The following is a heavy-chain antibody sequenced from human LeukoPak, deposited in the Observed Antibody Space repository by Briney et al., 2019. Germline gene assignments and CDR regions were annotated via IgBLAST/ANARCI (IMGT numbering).Heavy chain of an antibody. D-gene: IGHD3-10*01. J-gene: IGHJ3*02. Sequence: GGSLRLSCAASGFTFSSYSMNGVRQAPGKGVEWVSSISSSSSYIYYADSVKGRFTISRDNAKNSLYLQMNSLRAEDTAVYYCAREGEEDGSGSKEGAFDIWGQGTMVTVSS. CDR1: GFTFSSYS. CDR2: ISSSSSYI. V-gene: IGHV3-21*01. CDR3: AREGEEDGSGSKEGAFDI.